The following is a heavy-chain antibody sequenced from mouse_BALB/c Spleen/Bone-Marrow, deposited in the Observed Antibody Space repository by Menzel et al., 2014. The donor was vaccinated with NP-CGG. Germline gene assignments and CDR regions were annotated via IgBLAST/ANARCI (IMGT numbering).Heavy chain of an antibody. Sequence: QVHVKQSGAELAKPGASVKMSCKASGYTFTSYWMHWVKQRPGQGLEWIGYINPSTGYTEYNQKFKDKATLTADKSSSTAYMQLSSLTSEDSAVYYCARQITTVDYAMDYWGQGTSVTGSS. CDR3: ARQITTVDYAMDY. CDR2: INPSTGYT. CDR1: GYTFTSYW. J-gene: IGHJ4*01. V-gene: IGHV1-7*01. D-gene: IGHD1-1*01.